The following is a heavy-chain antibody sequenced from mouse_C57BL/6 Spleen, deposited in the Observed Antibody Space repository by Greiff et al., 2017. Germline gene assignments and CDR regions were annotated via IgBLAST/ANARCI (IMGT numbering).Heavy chain of an antibody. CDR1: GYSFTDYN. D-gene: IGHD2-5*01. Sequence: EVQLQQSGPELVKPGASVKISCKASGYSFTDYNMHWVKQSHGKSLEWIGVINPNDGTTSYNQKFKGKATLTVDQSSSTAYMQLNSLTSEDSAVYYCATLSNYDAMDYWGQGTSVTVSS. J-gene: IGHJ4*01. CDR2: INPNDGTT. V-gene: IGHV1-39*01. CDR3: ATLSNYDAMDY.